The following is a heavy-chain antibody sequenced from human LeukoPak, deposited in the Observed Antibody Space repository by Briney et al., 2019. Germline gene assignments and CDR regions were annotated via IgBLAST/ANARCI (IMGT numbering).Heavy chain of an antibody. CDR3: ARDDENGYNSLDY. Sequence: PGRSLRLSCAASGFTFSSYSMHWARQAPGKGLECVAVISNDGGSKYYADSVKGRFTISRDNSKNTLYLQMNSLRADDTAVFYCARDDENGYNSLDYWGQGTLVTVSS. CDR2: ISNDGGSK. V-gene: IGHV3-30-3*01. J-gene: IGHJ4*02. CDR1: GFTFSSYS. D-gene: IGHD5-12*01.